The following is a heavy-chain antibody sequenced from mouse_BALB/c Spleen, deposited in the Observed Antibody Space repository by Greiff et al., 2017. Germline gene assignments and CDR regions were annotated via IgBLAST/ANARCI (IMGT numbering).Heavy chain of an antibody. V-gene: IGHV2-6-7*01. J-gene: IGHJ2*01. CDR2: IWGDGST. CDR3: ARTLLRYDFDY. CDR1: GFSLTGYG. Sequence: QVQLKESGPGLVAPSQSLSITCTVSGFSLTGYGVNWVRQPPGKGLEWLGMIWGDGSTDYNSALKSRLSISKDNSKSQVFLKMNSLQTDDTARYYCARTLLRYDFDYWGQGTTLTVSS. D-gene: IGHD1-1*01.